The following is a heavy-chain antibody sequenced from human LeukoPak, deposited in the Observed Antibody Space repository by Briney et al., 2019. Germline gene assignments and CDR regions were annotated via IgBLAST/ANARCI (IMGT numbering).Heavy chain of an antibody. V-gene: IGHV4-39*01. CDR2: IYYSGST. Sequence: SETLSLTCTVSGGSISSSSYYWGWIRQPPGKGLEWIGSIYYSGSTYYNPSLKSRVTISVDTSKNQLSLKLSSVTAADTAVYYCARLGSGYYGSGSYLGYYYMDVWGKGTTVTVSS. J-gene: IGHJ6*03. CDR1: GGSISSSSYY. CDR3: ARLGSGYYGSGSYLGYYYMDV. D-gene: IGHD3-10*01.